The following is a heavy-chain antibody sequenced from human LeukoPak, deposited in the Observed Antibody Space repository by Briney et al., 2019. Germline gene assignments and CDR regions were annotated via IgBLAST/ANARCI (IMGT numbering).Heavy chain of an antibody. CDR2: MRYDENNK. CDR3: AKDWRAYCGGDCYSYFDY. Sequence: GGTLRLSCAASGFIFSSYGMHWVRQAPGKGLECVAFMRYDENNKYYADSVKGRFTISRDNSKNTLYLQMNSLRAEDTAVYYCAKDWRAYCGGDCYSYFDYWGQGTLVTVSS. V-gene: IGHV3-30*02. J-gene: IGHJ4*02. CDR1: GFIFSSYG. D-gene: IGHD2-21*02.